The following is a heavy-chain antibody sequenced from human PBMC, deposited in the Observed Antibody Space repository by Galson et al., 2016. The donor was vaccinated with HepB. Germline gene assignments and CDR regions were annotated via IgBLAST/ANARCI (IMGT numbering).Heavy chain of an antibody. CDR3: ARVTRIAATGTGFDY. D-gene: IGHD6-13*01. CDR1: GGSISSGDW. CDR2: IYHYGST. J-gene: IGHJ4*02. Sequence: SETLSLTCAVSGGSISSGDWWSWVRQPPGKGLEWIGEIYHYGSTNYNPSLKSRVTISVDTSKNQFSLKLSSVTAADTAMYYCARVTRIAATGTGFDYWGQGTLVTVSS. V-gene: IGHV4-4*02.